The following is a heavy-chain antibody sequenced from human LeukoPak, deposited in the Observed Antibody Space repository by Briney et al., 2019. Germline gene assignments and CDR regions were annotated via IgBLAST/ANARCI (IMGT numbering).Heavy chain of an antibody. CDR3: ARVPYGSGYYFDY. V-gene: IGHV4-59*01. CDR2: IYYSGST. J-gene: IGHJ4*02. Sequence: IGYIYYSGSTNYNPSLKSRVTISVDTSKNQFSLKLNSVTAADTAVYYCARVPYGSGYYFDYWGQGTLVTVSS. D-gene: IGHD3-10*01.